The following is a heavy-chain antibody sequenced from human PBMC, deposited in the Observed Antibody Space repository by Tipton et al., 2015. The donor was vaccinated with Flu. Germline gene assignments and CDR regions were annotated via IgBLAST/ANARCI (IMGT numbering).Heavy chain of an antibody. V-gene: IGHV3-30*02. J-gene: IGHJ4*02. D-gene: IGHD6-19*01. CDR3: VKVGWDASTSGWYPFDY. CDR1: GFTLTVYY. Sequence: QLVQSGGGLVKPGGSLRLSCAASGFTLTVYYMSWVRQAPGKGLEWVAFIRYDESDKYYADSVQGRFTISRDNSNNALYLLISSLRPEDTAVYYCVKVGWDASTSGWYPFDYWGQGTLVTVSS. CDR2: IRYDESDK.